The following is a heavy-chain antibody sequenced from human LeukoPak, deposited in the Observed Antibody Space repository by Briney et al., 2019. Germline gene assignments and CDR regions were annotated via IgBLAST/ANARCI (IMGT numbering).Heavy chain of an antibody. CDR1: GFTFSSYA. V-gene: IGHV3-23*01. J-gene: IGHJ3*02. CDR2: ISGSGGST. D-gene: IGHD6-19*01. Sequence: GGSLRLSCAASGFTFSSYAMSWVRQAPGRGMEWVSAISGSGGSTYYADSVKGRFTISRDNSKNTLYLQMNSLIAEDTAVYYCANLRGIAVVEYAFDIWGQGTMVTVSS. CDR3: ANLRGIAVVEYAFDI.